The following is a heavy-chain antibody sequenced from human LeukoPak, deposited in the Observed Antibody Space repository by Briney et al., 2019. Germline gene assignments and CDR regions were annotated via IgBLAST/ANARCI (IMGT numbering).Heavy chain of an antibody. CDR1: GFPFSSYS. J-gene: IGHJ3*02. V-gene: IGHV3-23*01. CDR3: ARALNGFDI. CDR2: ITGSAGSA. Sequence: GGSLRLSCAASGFPFSSYSMSWVRQAPGKGLEWVSTITGSAGSAYYADSVKGRFTISRDNSRNTLYLEMNSLRAEDTAVYYCARALNGFDIWGPGTLVTVSS.